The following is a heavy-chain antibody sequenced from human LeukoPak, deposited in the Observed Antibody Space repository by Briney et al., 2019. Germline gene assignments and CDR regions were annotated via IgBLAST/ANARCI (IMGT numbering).Heavy chain of an antibody. CDR1: VFTFDDYA. CDR3: VKGTPLGY. V-gene: IGHV3-9*01. J-gene: IGHJ4*02. CDR2: ISWNGDGI. D-gene: IGHD3-16*01. Sequence: GESLRLSCAASVFTFDDYAMHWVRQTPGKGLEWVSYISWNGDGIDYADSVKGRFTISRDNAKNSLYLQMNSLRPEDTALYYCVKGTPLGYWGQGTLVTVSS.